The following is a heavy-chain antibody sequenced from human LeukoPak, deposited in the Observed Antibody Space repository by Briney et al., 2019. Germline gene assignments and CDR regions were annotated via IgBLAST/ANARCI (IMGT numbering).Heavy chain of an antibody. CDR3: ARPGGSGSYSPLYFDY. Sequence: GESLKISCKGSGYRFTSYWIGWVRQMPGKGLEWMGIIYPGDSDTRYSPSFQGQVTISADKSISTAYLQWSSLKASDTAMYYCARPGGSGSYSPLYFDYWGQGTLVTVSS. V-gene: IGHV5-51*01. CDR1: GYRFTSYW. D-gene: IGHD3-10*01. CDR2: IYPGDSDT. J-gene: IGHJ4*02.